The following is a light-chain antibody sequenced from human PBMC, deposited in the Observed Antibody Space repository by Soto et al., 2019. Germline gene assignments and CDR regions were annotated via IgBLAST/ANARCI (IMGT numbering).Light chain of an antibody. CDR1: RSDVGSYTL. CDR2: EDY. CDR3: CSYENTNSVVV. Sequence: QSALTQPASVSGSPGQPITISCTGSRSDVGSYTLVSWYQQHPGKAPKLMIYEDYKRPSAVSDRFSGSKSGNTASLTISGLRAEDEAHYFCCSYENTNSVVVFGGGTKLTVL. V-gene: IGLV2-23*02. J-gene: IGLJ2*01.